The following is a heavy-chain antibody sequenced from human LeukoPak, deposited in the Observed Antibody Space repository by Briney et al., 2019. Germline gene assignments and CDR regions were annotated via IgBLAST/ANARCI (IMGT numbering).Heavy chain of an antibody. CDR1: GFTFSSYA. CDR3: AKDLDPEFLEWLLFDY. D-gene: IGHD3-3*01. V-gene: IGHV3-23*01. Sequence: GGSLRLSCAASGFTFSSYAMHWVRQAPGKGLEWVSAISGSGGSTYYADSVKGRFTISRDNSKNTLYLQMNSLRAEDTAVYYCAKDLDPEFLEWLLFDYWGQGTLVTVSS. J-gene: IGHJ4*02. CDR2: ISGSGGST.